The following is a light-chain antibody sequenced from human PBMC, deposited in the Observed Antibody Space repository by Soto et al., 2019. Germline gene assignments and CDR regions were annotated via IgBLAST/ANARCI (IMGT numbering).Light chain of an antibody. CDR3: CSDAGSHVL. V-gene: IGLV2-11*01. J-gene: IGLJ2*01. Sequence: QSVLTQPRSVSGSPGQSVTISCTGTSSDVGGYNYVSWYQQHPGKAPKLMIYDVSKRPSGVPDRFSGSKSGNTASLTISGLQAEDEADYYCCSDAGSHVLFGGGTKLTVL. CDR1: SSDVGGYNY. CDR2: DVS.